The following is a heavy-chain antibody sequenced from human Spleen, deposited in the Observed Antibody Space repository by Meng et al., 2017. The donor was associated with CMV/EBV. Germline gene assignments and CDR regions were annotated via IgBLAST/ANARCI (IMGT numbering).Heavy chain of an antibody. CDR2: ISSDVIST. CDR1: GFTFSSYW. D-gene: IGHD3-3*01. J-gene: IGHJ4*02. V-gene: IGHV3-74*01. CDR3: ARVLHFDFWSGYYDY. Sequence: GGSLRLSCAASGFTFSSYWMHWVRQAPGKGLVWVSRISSDVISTSYADSVKGRFTISRDNADNTLYLQMNSLRAEDTAMYYCARVLHFDFWSGYYDYWGQGTLVTVSS.